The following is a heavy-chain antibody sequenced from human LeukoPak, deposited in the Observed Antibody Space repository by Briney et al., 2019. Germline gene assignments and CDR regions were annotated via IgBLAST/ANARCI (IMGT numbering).Heavy chain of an antibody. Sequence: SETLSLTCTVSVGSISSYYWSWIRQPPGKGLEWIGYISYSGCTNYNPSLKSRLTISVDTSKNQFSLKLSSVTAADTAVYYCARRYCSNSNCDFDYWGQGTLVTVSS. D-gene: IGHD2-2*01. J-gene: IGHJ4*02. CDR3: ARRYCSNSNCDFDY. CDR2: ISYSGCT. V-gene: IGHV4-59*01. CDR1: VGSISSYY.